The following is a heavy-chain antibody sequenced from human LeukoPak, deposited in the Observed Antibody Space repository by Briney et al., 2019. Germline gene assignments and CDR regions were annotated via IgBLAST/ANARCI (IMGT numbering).Heavy chain of an antibody. D-gene: IGHD2-15*01. CDR2: IGGGDVEI. CDR3: GRGHRFCSRGNCNSPVDY. J-gene: IGHJ4*02. V-gene: IGHV3-23*01. Sequence: GGSLRLSCVTSGFTFSAYNMNWVRQAPGKGLEWVSTIGGGDVEIHYADSVKGRFTISRDNSKNTLYLQMNSLRAEDTAVYYCGRGHRFCSRGNCNSPVDYWGQGTLVTVSS. CDR1: GFTFSAYN.